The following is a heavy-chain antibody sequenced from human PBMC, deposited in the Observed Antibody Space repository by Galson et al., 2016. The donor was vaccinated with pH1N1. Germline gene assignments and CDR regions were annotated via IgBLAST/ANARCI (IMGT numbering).Heavy chain of an antibody. CDR2: IDWDDEK. Sequence: ALVKPTQTLKLTCTFSGFSLSTFGVRVSWIRQSPGKALEWLARIDWDDEKFYSPSLKTRLTISKATSKEQLVLTMTNMDPVDTGTYYCARTGVASGGRYYYGMDVWGQGTTVTVSS. CDR1: GFSLSTFGVR. V-gene: IGHV2-70*04. D-gene: IGHD3-10*01. CDR3: ARTGVASGGRYYYGMDV. J-gene: IGHJ6*02.